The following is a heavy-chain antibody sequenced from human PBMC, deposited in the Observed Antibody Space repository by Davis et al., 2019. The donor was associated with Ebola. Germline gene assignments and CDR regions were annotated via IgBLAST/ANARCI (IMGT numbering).Heavy chain of an antibody. CDR3: ARGGGGSFLNY. CDR1: GFTFRSYA. J-gene: IGHJ4*02. V-gene: IGHV3-23*01. CDR2: ISNSGGSA. Sequence: LSLTCAASGFTFRSYAMTWVRQAPGKALEWVSSISNSGGSAYYADSVKGRFTVSRDNSKNTVSLQMNSLRAEDTAVYYCARGGGGSFLNYWGQGTLVTVSS. D-gene: IGHD2-15*01.